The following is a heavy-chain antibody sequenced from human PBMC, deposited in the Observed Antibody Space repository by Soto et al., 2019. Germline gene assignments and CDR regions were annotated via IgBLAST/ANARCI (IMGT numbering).Heavy chain of an antibody. J-gene: IGHJ3*01. Sequence: QVQLVQSGAEVKKPGSSVKVSCKSSGGTFNIIWVRQAPGQGLEWMGRSITLLGIANYAEAFQDRVTITTEKSTNTGDMELRGLTSEDTAIYFFMREFTANAFDLLCQVTKVTFYS. V-gene: IGHV1-69*04. CDR1: GGTFN. CDR2: SITLLGIA. CDR3: MREFTANAFDL.